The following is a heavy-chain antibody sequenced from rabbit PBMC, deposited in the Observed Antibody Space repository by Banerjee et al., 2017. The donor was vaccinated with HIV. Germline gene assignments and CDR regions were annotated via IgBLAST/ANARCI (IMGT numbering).Heavy chain of an antibody. CDR1: GIDFSSYYY. V-gene: IGHV1S40*01. CDR2: IYTGSSGST. D-gene: IGHD8-1*01. Sequence: QSLEESGGDLVKPGASLTLTCTDSGIDFSSYYYMCWVRQAPGKRPEWIACIYTGSSGSTYYASWAKGRFTISKTSSTTVTLQMTSLTAADTATYFCARGIVATSYYFNLWGQGTLVTVS. CDR3: ARGIVATSYYFNL. J-gene: IGHJ4*01.